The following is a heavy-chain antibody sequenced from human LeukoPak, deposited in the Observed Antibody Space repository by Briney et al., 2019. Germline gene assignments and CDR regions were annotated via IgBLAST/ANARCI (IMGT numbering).Heavy chain of an antibody. J-gene: IGHJ4*02. CDR2: ISSSSSYI. V-gene: IGHV3-21*04. CDR3: ASGFNFGRFEN. Sequence: GGSLRLSCAASGFTFSNYRMNWVRQAPGKGLEWVSSISSSSSYIYYADSVKGRFTISRDNAKNSLYLQMNSLRDDDTAVYYCASGFNFGRFENWGQGTLVTVSS. CDR1: GFTFSNYR. D-gene: IGHD5-18*01.